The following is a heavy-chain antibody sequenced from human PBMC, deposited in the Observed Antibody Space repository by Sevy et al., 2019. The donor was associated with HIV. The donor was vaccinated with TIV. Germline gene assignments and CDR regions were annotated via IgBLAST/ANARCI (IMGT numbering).Heavy chain of an antibody. Sequence: WGSLRLSCAVSGFTFNKYSMSWVRQPPGKGLEWVSTLSFGCGEINYADSVKGRFTISRDNSKSSVYLQMNNLRPEDTAVYYCAREGCTKPHDYWGQGTLVTVSS. CDR1: GFTFNKYS. CDR3: AREGCTKPHDY. D-gene: IGHD2-8*01. J-gene: IGHJ4*02. V-gene: IGHV3-23*01. CDR2: LSFGCGEI.